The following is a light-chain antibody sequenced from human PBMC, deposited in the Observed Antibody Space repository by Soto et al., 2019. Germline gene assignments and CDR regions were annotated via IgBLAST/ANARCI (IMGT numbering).Light chain of an antibody. Sequence: QSALTQPASVSGSPGQSITISCTGTSSDVGAYNYVSWYQRHPGKAPKLMIYDVSNRPSGVSNRFSGSKSGNTASQTISGLQAEDEADYYCSSYTSSSTPYVFGTGTKLTVL. CDR3: SSYTSSSTPYV. CDR2: DVS. V-gene: IGLV2-14*01. CDR1: SSDVGAYNY. J-gene: IGLJ1*01.